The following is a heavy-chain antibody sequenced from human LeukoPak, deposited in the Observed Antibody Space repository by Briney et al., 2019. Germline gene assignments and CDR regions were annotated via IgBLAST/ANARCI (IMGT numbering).Heavy chain of an antibody. J-gene: IGHJ4*02. D-gene: IGHD4-11*01. CDR2: IKQDGSEK. V-gene: IGHV3-7*01. CDR1: GFTFSSYW. Sequence: PGGSLRLSCAASGFTFSSYWMSWVRQAPGKGLEWVANIKQDGSEKYYVDSVKGRFTISRDNAKNSLYLQMNSLRAEDTAVYYCARGDDYSNYYFDYWGQGTLVTVSS. CDR3: ARGDDYSNYYFDY.